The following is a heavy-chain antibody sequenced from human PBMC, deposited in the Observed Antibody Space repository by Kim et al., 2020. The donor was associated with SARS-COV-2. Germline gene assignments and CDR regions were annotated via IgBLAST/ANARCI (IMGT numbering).Heavy chain of an antibody. CDR3: ARILRYYYGMDV. CDR1: GGSFSGYY. Sequence: SETLSLTCAVYGGSFSGYYWSWIRQPPGKGLEWIGEINHSGSTNYNPSLKSRVTISVDTSKNQFSLKLSSVTAADTAVYYCARILRYYYGMDVWGQGTTITVSS. J-gene: IGHJ6*02. CDR2: INHSGST. V-gene: IGHV4-34*01.